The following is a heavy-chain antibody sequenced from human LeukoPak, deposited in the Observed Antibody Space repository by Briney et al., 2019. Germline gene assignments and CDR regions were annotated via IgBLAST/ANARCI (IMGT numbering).Heavy chain of an antibody. CDR2: ITDDGYNT. J-gene: IGHJ4*02. D-gene: IGHD6-19*01. CDR3: AKDLSYTSGASDH. V-gene: IGHV3-23*01. CDR1: GFTFSAFA. Sequence: GGSLRLSCAASGFTFSAFAMTWVRQAPGKGLEWVSTITDDGYNTYSADTVKGRITFSRDNSKNTLSLQLRSLRAEDTAVYYCAKDLSYTSGASDHWGQGTLVTVSS.